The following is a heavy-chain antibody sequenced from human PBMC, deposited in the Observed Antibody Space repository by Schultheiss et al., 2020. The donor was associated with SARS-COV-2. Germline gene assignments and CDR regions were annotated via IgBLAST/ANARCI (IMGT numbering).Heavy chain of an antibody. CDR1: GFTFSNAW. Sequence: GGSLRLSCAASGFTFSNAWMNWVRQAPGKGLEWVAVISYDGSNKYYADSVKGRFTISRDNSKNTLYLQMNSLRAGDTAVYYCARGGYNGDYDFDYWGQGTLVTVSS. D-gene: IGHD4-17*01. CDR3: ARGGYNGDYDFDY. CDR2: ISYDGSNK. V-gene: IGHV3-30*03. J-gene: IGHJ4*02.